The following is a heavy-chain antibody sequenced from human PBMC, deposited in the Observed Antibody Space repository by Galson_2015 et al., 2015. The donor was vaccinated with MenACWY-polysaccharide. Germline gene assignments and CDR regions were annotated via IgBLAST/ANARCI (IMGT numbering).Heavy chain of an antibody. J-gene: IGHJ5*02. D-gene: IGHD3-3*01. CDR3: AKDSTDFWGGAGRFDH. CDR2: IRSSGTNT. V-gene: IGHV3-23*01. CDR1: GFTFTSYA. Sequence: SLRLSCAASGFTFTSYAMRWVRQAPGKGLEWVSGIRSSGTNTYYADSVKGRFTISRDNSKNTLYLQMNSLRAEDTAVYYCAKDSTDFWGGAGRFDHWGQGTLVTVSS.